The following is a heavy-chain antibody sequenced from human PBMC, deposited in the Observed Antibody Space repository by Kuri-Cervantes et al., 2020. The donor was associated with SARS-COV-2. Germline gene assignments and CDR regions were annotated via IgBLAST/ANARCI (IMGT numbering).Heavy chain of an antibody. V-gene: IGHV3-23*01. D-gene: IGHD7-27*01. CDR3: AKDRTTHNWGSRAKVYFDY. CDR2: ISGSGGST. J-gene: IGHJ4*02. Sequence: GESLKISCAASGFTFSSYAMSWVRQAPGKGLEWVSAISGSGGSTYYADSVKGRFTISRDNSKNTLYLQMNSLRAEDTAVYYCAKDRTTHNWGSRAKVYFDYWGQGTLVTVSS. CDR1: GFTFSSYA.